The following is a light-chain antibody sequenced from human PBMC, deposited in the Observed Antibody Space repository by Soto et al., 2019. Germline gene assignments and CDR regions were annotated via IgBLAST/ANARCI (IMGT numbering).Light chain of an antibody. V-gene: IGKV1-5*01. CDR1: QSISSW. J-gene: IGKJ1*01. CDR2: DAS. Sequence: DIQMPQSPSTLSASVGDRVTITCRASQSISSWLAWYQQKPGKAPKLLIYDASSLESGVPSRFSGSGSGTEFTLTISCLQPDDFATYYCQQYNSYPWTFGQGTKVESK. CDR3: QQYNSYPWT.